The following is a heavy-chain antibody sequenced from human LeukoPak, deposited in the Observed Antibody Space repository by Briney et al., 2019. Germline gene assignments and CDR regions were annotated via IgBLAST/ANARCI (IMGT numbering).Heavy chain of an antibody. V-gene: IGHV1-69*05. CDR2: IIPIFGTA. J-gene: IGHJ4*02. Sequence: EASVKVSCKASGGTFSSYAISWVRQAPGQGLEWMGGIIPIFGTANYAQKFQGRVTITTDESTSTVYMELSSLRSEDTAVYYCATANYDILTGYYNVGRDYWGQGTLVTVSS. CDR3: ATANYDILTGYYNVGRDY. D-gene: IGHD3-9*01. CDR1: GGTFSSYA.